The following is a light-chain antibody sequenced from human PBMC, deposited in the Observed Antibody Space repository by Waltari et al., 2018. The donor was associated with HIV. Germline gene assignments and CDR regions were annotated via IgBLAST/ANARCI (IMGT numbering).Light chain of an antibody. CDR1: QNVDNW. V-gene: IGKV1-5*03. J-gene: IGKJ5*01. CDR2: KTS. Sequence: EIQMTQSPSTLSVSVGDRVIITCRSSQNVDNWLAWYQQRPGSAPKVLIYKTSTLQTGVPSRFSGSGSGTEFSLTISSLQPDDFATYYCQQYKSFSLTFGQGTRLEIK. CDR3: QQYKSFSLT.